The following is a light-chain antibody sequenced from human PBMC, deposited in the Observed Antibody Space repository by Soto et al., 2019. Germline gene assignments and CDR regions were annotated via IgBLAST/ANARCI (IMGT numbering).Light chain of an antibody. V-gene: IGLV2-23*01. Sequence: QSALTQPASVSGSPGQSITLSCTGTSSDVGSYNLVSWYQLHPGKAPKLMIYEGTKRPSGVSNRFSGSKSGSTASLTISGLQAEDEADYYSCSYAGSSSYVVFGGGTKVTVL. CDR1: SSDVGSYNL. J-gene: IGLJ2*01. CDR3: CSYAGSSSYVV. CDR2: EGT.